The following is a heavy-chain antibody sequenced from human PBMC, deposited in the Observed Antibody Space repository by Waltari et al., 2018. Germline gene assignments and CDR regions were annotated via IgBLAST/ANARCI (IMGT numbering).Heavy chain of an antibody. J-gene: IGHJ3*02. CDR1: GFTLSSYS. CDR2: ISSSSTI. D-gene: IGHD1-26*01. CDR3: ARDARIVGATHAFDI. Sequence: EVQMVESGGGLVQPGGSMRLSCAASGFTLSSYSMNLVRRAPGKGLAWVSYISSSSTIYYADSVKGRFTISRDNAKNSLYLQMNSLRAEDTAVYYCARDARIVGATHAFDIWGQGTMVTVSS. V-gene: IGHV3-48*01.